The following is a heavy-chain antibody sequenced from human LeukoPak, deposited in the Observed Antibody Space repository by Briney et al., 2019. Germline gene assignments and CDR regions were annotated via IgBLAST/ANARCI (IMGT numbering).Heavy chain of an antibody. Sequence: SVKVSCKASGGTFSSYAISWVRQAPGQGLEWMGGIIPIFGTANYAQKFQGRVTITADESTSTAYMELSSLRSEDTAVYYCARVTGSRDYYYYFGMDVWGQGTTVTVSS. CDR3: ARVTGSRDYYYYFGMDV. V-gene: IGHV1-69*01. CDR1: GGTFSSYA. J-gene: IGHJ6*02. CDR2: IIPIFGTA. D-gene: IGHD3-9*01.